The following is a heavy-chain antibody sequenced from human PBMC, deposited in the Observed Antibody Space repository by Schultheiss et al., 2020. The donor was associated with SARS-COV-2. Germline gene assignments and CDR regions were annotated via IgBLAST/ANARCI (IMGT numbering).Heavy chain of an antibody. V-gene: IGHV1-8*02. Sequence: ASVKVSCKASGYTFTSYGISWVRQAPGQGLEWMGWMNPNSGNTGYAQKFQGRVTMTRNTSISTAYMELSSLRSEDTAVYYCARDPYYDSTNWFDPWGQGTLVTVSS. CDR1: GYTFTSYG. D-gene: IGHD3-22*01. CDR3: ARDPYYDSTNWFDP. J-gene: IGHJ5*02. CDR2: MNPNSGNT.